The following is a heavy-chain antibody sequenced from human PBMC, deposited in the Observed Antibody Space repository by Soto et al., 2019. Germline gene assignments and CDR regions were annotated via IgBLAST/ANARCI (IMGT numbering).Heavy chain of an antibody. CDR3: AGGWFGEFEYYFDY. CDR1: GYTFTSYA. CDR2: ISAYNGNT. D-gene: IGHD3-10*01. V-gene: IGHV1-18*01. Sequence: QVQLVQSGAEVRKPGASVKVSGKASGYTFTSYAISWVRQAPGQGLEWMGWISAYNGNTNYAQKLQGRVTMTTDTSTSTAYMELRSLRSDDTAVYYCAGGWFGEFEYYFDYWGQGTLVTVSS. J-gene: IGHJ4*02.